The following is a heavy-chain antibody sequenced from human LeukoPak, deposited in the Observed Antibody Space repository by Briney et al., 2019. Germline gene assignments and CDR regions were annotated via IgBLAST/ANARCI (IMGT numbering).Heavy chain of an antibody. D-gene: IGHD3-10*01. J-gene: IGHJ4*02. CDR2: IYYSGST. CDR3: ARKRSGSYYFDY. Sequence: PSETLPLTCTVSGGSISSYYWSWIRQPPGKGLEWIGYIYYSGSTNYNPSLKSRVTISVDTSKNQFSLKLSSVTAADTAVYYCARKRSGSYYFDYWGQGTLVTVSS. V-gene: IGHV4-59*01. CDR1: GGSISSYY.